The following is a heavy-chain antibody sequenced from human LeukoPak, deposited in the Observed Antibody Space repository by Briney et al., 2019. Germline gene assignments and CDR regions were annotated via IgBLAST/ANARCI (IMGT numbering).Heavy chain of an antibody. J-gene: IGHJ1*01. D-gene: IGHD2-2*01. V-gene: IGHV3-30*04. CDR2: ISYDGSNK. Sequence: GGSLRLSCAASGFTFSSYAMHWVRQAPGKGLEWVAVISYDGSNKYYADSVKGRFTISRDNSKNTVYLQMNSLRAEDTAVYYCARDECSSPSRSQFQHWGQGTLVTVSS. CDR3: ARDECSSPSRSQFQH. CDR1: GFTFSSYA.